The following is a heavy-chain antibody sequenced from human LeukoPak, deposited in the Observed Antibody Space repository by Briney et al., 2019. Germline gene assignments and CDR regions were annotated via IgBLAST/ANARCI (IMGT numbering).Heavy chain of an antibody. CDR2: IIPIFGTA. CDR3: ARGELELNWFDP. V-gene: IGHV1-69*06. D-gene: IGHD1-7*01. CDR1: GGTFSSYA. J-gene: IGHJ5*02. Sequence: ASVKVSCKASGGTFSSYAISWVRQVPGQGLEWMGRIIPIFGTANYAQKFQGRVTITADKSTSTAYMELSSLRSEDTAVYYCARGELELNWFDPWGQGTLVTVSS.